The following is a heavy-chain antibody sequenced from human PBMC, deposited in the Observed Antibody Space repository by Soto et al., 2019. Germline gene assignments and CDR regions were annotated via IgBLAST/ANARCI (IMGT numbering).Heavy chain of an antibody. CDR1: GGTFSSYG. J-gene: IGHJ4*02. Sequence: GASVKVSCKASGGTFSSYGITWVRQAPGQGLEWMGWISGFNGNTNYAADLQGRVTMTTDTSTSTAYMELRGLRSDDTAVYYCARIGVSSGHESPDFDSWGQGTLVTVS. D-gene: IGHD3-16*01. CDR3: ARIGVSSGHESPDFDS. CDR2: ISGFNGNT. V-gene: IGHV1-18*01.